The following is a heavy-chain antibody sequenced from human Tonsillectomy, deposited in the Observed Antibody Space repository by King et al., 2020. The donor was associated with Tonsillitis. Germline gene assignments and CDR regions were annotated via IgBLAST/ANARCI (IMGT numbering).Heavy chain of an antibody. Sequence: VQLQQWGAGLLKPSETLSLTCAVYGGSFSGYYWSWIRQPPGKGLEWIGEIHHSGSTNYNPSLKSRVTISVDTSKNQFSLKLTSVTAAYTAVYYCATKVDIVVVPAASNNWFDPWGQGTLVTVSS. D-gene: IGHD2-2*01. V-gene: IGHV4-34*01. CDR2: IHHSGST. J-gene: IGHJ5*02. CDR3: ATKVDIVVVPAASNNWFDP. CDR1: GGSFSGYY.